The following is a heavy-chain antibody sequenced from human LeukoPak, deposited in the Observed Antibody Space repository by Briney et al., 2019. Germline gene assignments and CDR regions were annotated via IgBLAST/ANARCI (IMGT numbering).Heavy chain of an antibody. CDR3: ARDSHYYDSSGYLDY. D-gene: IGHD3-22*01. CDR1: GFTFSSYV. Sequence: QPGGSLRLSCAASGFTFSSYVMHWVRQAPGKGLEWVAVISYDGSNKYYADSVKGRFTISRDNAKNSLYLQMNSLRAEDTAVYYCARDSHYYDSSGYLDYWGQGTLVTVSS. J-gene: IGHJ4*02. CDR2: ISYDGSNK. V-gene: IGHV3-30*03.